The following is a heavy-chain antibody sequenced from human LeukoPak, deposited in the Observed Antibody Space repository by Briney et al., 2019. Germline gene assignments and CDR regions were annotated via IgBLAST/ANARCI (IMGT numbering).Heavy chain of an antibody. CDR3: ARYSMTTVTICDY. D-gene: IGHD4-17*01. J-gene: IGHJ4*02. CDR2: ISGSGGST. V-gene: IGHV3-23*01. Sequence: GGSLRLSCAASGFTFRSYAMSWVRQAPGKGLEWVSAISGSGGSTYYADSVEGRFTISRDNSKNTLYLEMNSLRSDDTAVYYCARYSMTTVTICDYWGQGTLVTVSS. CDR1: GFTFRSYA.